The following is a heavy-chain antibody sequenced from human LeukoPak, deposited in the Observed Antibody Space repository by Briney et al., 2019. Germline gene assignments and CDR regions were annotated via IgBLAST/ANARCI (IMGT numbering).Heavy chain of an antibody. CDR2: IWYDGSNK. J-gene: IGHJ6*02. D-gene: IGHD3-10*02. Sequence: GGSLRLSCAASGFTFSSYGMHWVRQAPGKGLEWVAVIWYDGSNKYYADSVKGRFTISRDNSKNTLYLQMNSLRAEDTAVYYCARVGVRGDYYYGVDVWGQGTTVTVSS. CDR1: GFTFSSYG. CDR3: ARVGVRGDYYYGVDV. V-gene: IGHV3-33*01.